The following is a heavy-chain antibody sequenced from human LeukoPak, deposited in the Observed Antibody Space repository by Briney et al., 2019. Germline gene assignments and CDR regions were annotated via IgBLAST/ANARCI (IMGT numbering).Heavy chain of an antibody. CDR2: IWYDGSNK. V-gene: IGHV3-33*01. Sequence: GRSLRLSCAAFGFSFSTFGMHWVRQAPGKGLEWVALIWYDGSNKYYADSVKGRFTISRDNSKDTLYLQMYSLRAEDTAVYYCARGDETYYFDYWGQGTLVTVSS. J-gene: IGHJ4*02. CDR3: ARGDETYYFDY. CDR1: GFSFSTFG.